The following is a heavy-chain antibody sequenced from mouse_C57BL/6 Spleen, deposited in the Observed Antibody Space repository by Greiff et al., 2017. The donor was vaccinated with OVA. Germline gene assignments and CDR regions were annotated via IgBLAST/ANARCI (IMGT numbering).Heavy chain of an antibody. D-gene: IGHD2-4*01. CDR2: INPNNGGT. CDR3: ARWDYGFDY. Sequence: EVQLQQSGPELVKPGASVKISCKASGYTFTDYYMNWVKQSHGKSLEWIGDINPNNGGTSYNQKFKGKATLTVDKSSSTAYMELRSLTSEDSAVYYCARWDYGFDYWGQGTTLTVSS. V-gene: IGHV1-26*01. CDR1: GYTFTDYY. J-gene: IGHJ2*01.